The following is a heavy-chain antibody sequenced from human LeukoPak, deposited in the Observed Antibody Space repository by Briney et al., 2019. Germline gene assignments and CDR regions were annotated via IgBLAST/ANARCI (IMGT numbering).Heavy chain of an antibody. CDR2: VFYNGAT. CDR1: GGSISSSIYY. D-gene: IGHD3-9*01. Sequence: SETLSLTCIVSGGSISSSIYYWAWVRQPPGKGLEWIGTVFYNGATQYSPSLRSRVTISIDTSTNQFSLKLSSVTAADTAVYYCARAPYYDILTGWFDPWGQGTLVTVSS. V-gene: IGHV4-39*07. CDR3: ARAPYYDILTGWFDP. J-gene: IGHJ5*02.